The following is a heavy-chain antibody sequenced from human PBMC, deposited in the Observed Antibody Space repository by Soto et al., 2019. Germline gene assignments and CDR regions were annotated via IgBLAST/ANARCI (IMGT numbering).Heavy chain of an antibody. Sequence: GGSLRLSCAASGFTFSDYWMHWVRQAPGKGLVWVSRINSDETSTYYADSVKGRFTISRDNAKNTLYLQMNNLRAEDTAVYYCAKSDWFDPWGQGTLVTVSS. CDR3: AKSDWFDP. V-gene: IGHV3-74*01. CDR2: INSDETST. J-gene: IGHJ5*02. CDR1: GFTFSDYW.